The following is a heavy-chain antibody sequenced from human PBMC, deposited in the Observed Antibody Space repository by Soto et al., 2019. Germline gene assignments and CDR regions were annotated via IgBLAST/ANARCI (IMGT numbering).Heavy chain of an antibody. V-gene: IGHV3-23*01. CDR3: AKEVDTRGYYYYGMDV. CDR2: ISGSGGST. Sequence: PGGSLRLSCAASGFTFSSYAMSWVRQAPGKGLEWVSAISGSGGSTYYADSVKGRFTISRDNSKNTLYLQMNSLRAEDTAVYYCAKEVDTRGYYYYGMDVWGQGTTVTVSS. CDR1: GFTFSSYA. D-gene: IGHD2-2*02. J-gene: IGHJ6*02.